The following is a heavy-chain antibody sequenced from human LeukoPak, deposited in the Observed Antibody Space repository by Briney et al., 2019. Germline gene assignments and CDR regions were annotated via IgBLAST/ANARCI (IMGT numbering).Heavy chain of an antibody. CDR1: GFTFSSYW. V-gene: IGHV3-7*01. CDR2: IKQDGSEK. Sequence: GGSLRLSCAASGFTFSSYWMSWVRQAPGKGLEWVANIKQDGSEKYYVDSVKGRFTISRDNAKNSLYLQMNSLRAEDTAVYYCARVTAVAGTSVGVDAWGQGILVTVS. J-gene: IGHJ4*02. CDR3: ARVTAVAGTSVGVDA. D-gene: IGHD6-19*01.